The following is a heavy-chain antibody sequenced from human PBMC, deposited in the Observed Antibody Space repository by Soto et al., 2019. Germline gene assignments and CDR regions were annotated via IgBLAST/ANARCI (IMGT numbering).Heavy chain of an antibody. D-gene: IGHD3-16*01. J-gene: IGHJ3*01. CDR3: ARRLDDRADEGFDV. Sequence: QVHLVQSGAEVRKPGSSVKVSCKTSGGTFSTYTIYWVRQAPGQGLEWMGRIIPLFGTTRYAQNFQDRVTITAEESTSTTYMELSSLRAEDTALYYCARRLDDRADEGFDVWGEGTPVTVSA. CDR1: GGTFSTYT. CDR2: IIPLFGTT. V-gene: IGHV1-69*18.